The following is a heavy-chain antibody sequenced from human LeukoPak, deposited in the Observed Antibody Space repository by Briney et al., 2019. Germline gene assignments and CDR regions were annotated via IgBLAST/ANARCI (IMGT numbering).Heavy chain of an antibody. CDR1: GASISSGEYY. Sequence: PSETLSLTCTVSGASISSGEYYWTWIRQPLGKGLEWIGYIYYSGSTYYNPSLKSRVSISIEPSNNQLSLHLGSVTAADTAVYYCAKDKYTISSLWQQLVLSPFDYWGQGTLVTVSS. V-gene: IGHV4-30-4*08. J-gene: IGHJ4*02. D-gene: IGHD6-13*01. CDR2: IYYSGST. CDR3: AKDKYTISSLWQQLVLSPFDY.